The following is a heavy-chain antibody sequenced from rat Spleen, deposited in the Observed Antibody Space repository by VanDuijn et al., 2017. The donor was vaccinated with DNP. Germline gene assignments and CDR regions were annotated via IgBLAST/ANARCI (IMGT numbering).Heavy chain of an antibody. CDR1: GFTFSNYY. J-gene: IGHJ3*01. CDR3: ARLDGGYVDWFTY. Sequence: EVQLVESGGDLVQPGRSVKLSCVASGFTFSNYYMAWVRQAPTKGLEWVASINTGGGDTYYRDSVKGRFTISRNNAKSTLYLQMDSLRSEETATYYCARLDGGYVDWFTYWGQGTLVTVSS. CDR2: INTGGGDT. D-gene: IGHD1-11*01. V-gene: IGHV5S11*01.